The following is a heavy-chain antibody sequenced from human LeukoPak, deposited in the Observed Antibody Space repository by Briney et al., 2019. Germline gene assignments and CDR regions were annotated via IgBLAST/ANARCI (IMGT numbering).Heavy chain of an antibody. Sequence: GGSLRLSCAASGFTVSSKFMHWVRQAPGKGLEWLSVIYSGGITYYADSVKGRFTVSRDNSRNTMYLHMNSLKVEDTAVYYCAKDEVTSGGGLDYWGQGTLVTVSS. CDR1: GFTVSSKF. CDR2: IYSGGIT. J-gene: IGHJ4*02. CDR3: AKDEVTSGGGLDY. V-gene: IGHV3-53*01. D-gene: IGHD3-16*01.